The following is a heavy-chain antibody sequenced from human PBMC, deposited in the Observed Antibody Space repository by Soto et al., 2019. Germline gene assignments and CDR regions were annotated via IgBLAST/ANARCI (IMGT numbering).Heavy chain of an antibody. CDR2: IWYDGSNK. V-gene: IGHV3-33*01. CDR3: ARDATITMVREADY. Sequence: QVQLVESGGGVVQPGRSLRLSCAASGFTFSSYGMHWVRQAPGKGLEWVAVIWYDGSNKYYADSVKGRFTISRDNSKNTLYLQMNSLRAEDTAVYYCARDATITMVREADYWGQGTLVTVSS. CDR1: GFTFSSYG. D-gene: IGHD3-10*01. J-gene: IGHJ4*02.